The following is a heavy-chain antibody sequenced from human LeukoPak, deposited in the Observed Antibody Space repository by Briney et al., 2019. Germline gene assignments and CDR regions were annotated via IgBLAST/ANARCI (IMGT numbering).Heavy chain of an antibody. Sequence: SETLSLTCAVSGDSIKRGYYWAWIRQPPGKGLEWIGSIDHSGSYYSTPSLKSRLTISLHSSKKHFSMELNSVTAAGTAVYYCARGVSDSGGYRYYGGFYYFDFWGQGTLVTVSS. CDR2: IDHSGSY. J-gene: IGHJ4*02. CDR3: ARGVSDSGGYRYYGGFYYFDF. D-gene: IGHD3-22*01. V-gene: IGHV4-38-2*01. CDR1: GDSIKRGYY.